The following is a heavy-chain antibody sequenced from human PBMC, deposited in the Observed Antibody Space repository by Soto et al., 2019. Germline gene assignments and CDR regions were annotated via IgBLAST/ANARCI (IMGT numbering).Heavy chain of an antibody. CDR3: ARSGAYCTSITCLFVSF. CDR2: ISAYNGDT. Sequence: QAQLVQSGGEVKKPGASVKVSCRASGYTFTSYGYAWVRQAPGQGLEWMGWISAYNGDTNYAQKFPDRVSLTTDTSTTTAHMELRNLRSDDTAVYYCARSGAYCTSITCLFVSFWGLGTLVTVSS. D-gene: IGHD2-8*01. CDR1: GYTFTSYG. V-gene: IGHV1-18*01. J-gene: IGHJ4*02.